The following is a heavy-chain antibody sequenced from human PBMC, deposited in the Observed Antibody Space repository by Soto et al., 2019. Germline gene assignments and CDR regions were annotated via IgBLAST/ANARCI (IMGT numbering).Heavy chain of an antibody. Sequence: PGGSLRLSCVASGFIFSSYAMSWVRQAPGKGLEWVSAISGSGGSTDHADSVKGRFTISRDNSKNTLYLQMNSLRVEDTAVYYRAKVGADGGWYDGEVDYWGQGAMVTVSS. V-gene: IGHV3-23*01. CDR1: GFIFSSYA. CDR3: AKVGADGGWYDGEVDY. CDR2: ISGSGGST. D-gene: IGHD6-19*01. J-gene: IGHJ4*02.